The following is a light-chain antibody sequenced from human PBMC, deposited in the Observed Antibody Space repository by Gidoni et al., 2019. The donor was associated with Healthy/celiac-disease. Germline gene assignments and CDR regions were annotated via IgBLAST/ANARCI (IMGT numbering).Light chain of an antibody. V-gene: IGKV1-8*01. CDR3: QQYYRYPPT. Sequence: ASRMTQSQSPFSASTGDRGTITGRASKGISSALAWHQQKPGKAPQLLIYAASTLQSGVPSRFSGSGSGTDFTLTISCLQSEDFATYYCQQYYRYPPTFGGGTKVEIK. CDR1: KGISSA. CDR2: AAS. J-gene: IGKJ4*01.